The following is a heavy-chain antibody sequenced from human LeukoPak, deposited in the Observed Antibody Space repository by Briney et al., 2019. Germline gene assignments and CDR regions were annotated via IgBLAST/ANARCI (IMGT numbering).Heavy chain of an antibody. V-gene: IGHV3-9*01. D-gene: IGHD6-13*01. CDR2: ISWNSGSI. Sequence: GGSLRLSCAASGFTFDDYAMHWVRQAPGKGLEWVSGISWNSGSIGYADSVKGRFTISRDNAKNSLYLQMNSLRAEDTALYYCAKDSKQLANYGMDVWGQGTTVTVSS. CDR1: GFTFDDYA. CDR3: AKDSKQLANYGMDV. J-gene: IGHJ6*02.